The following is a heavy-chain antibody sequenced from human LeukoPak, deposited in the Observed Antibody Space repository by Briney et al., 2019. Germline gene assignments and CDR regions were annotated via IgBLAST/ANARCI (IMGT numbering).Heavy chain of an antibody. CDR3: TRSLGSYGYDY. D-gene: IGHD5-18*01. CDR2: IRSKAYGGTT. CDR1: GFIFGDYA. V-gene: IGHV3-49*03. J-gene: IGHJ4*02. Sequence: GGSLRLSCTASGFIFGDYAMSWFRQAPGKGLEWVGFIRSKAYGGTTEYAASVKGRFTIPRDDSKSIAYLQMNSLKTEDRAVYYCTRSLGSYGYDYWGQGTLVTVYS.